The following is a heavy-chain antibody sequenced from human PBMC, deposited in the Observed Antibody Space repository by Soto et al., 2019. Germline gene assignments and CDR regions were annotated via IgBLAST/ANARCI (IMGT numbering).Heavy chain of an antibody. V-gene: IGHV3-30*18. CDR2: ITYDGSFQ. CDR1: GFNFDNYG. Sequence: GGSLRLSCQASGFNFDNYGMHWVRQAPGKGLEWVAVITYDGSFQYYADSVKGRFTISRDNSKNTLSLHLNTLKPEDTAVYHCAKDRVGGTFYTPLGFWGQGTLVTVSS. CDR3: AKDRVGGTFYTPLGF. J-gene: IGHJ4*02. D-gene: IGHD1-7*01.